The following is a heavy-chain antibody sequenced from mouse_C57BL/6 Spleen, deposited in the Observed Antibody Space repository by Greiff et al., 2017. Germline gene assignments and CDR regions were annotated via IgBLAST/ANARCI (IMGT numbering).Heavy chain of an antibody. CDR3: GRNDYDAGFFAY. D-gene: IGHD2-4*01. CDR2: IWTGGGT. CDR1: GFSLTSYA. J-gene: IGHJ3*01. V-gene: IGHV2-9-1*01. Sequence: QVQLQQSGPGLVAPSPSLSITCTVSGFSLTSYAISWVRQPPGKGLEWLGVIWTGGGTNYNSALKSRLSISKDNSKGQVFLKMNSLQTDDTARYYCGRNDYDAGFFAYWGQGTLVTVSA.